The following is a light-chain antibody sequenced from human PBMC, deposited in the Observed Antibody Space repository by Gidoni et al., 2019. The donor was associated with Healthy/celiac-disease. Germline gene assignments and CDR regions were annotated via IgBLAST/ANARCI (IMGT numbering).Light chain of an antibody. CDR2: DVS. J-gene: IGLJ1*01. V-gene: IGLV2-14*01. CDR3: SSYTSSSTLEV. Sequence: QSALTPPASVSGSPGQSLTISCTGTSSDVGGYNYVSWYQQHPGKAPKLMIYDVSNRPSGVSNRFSGSKSGNTASLTISGLQAEEEADYYCSSYTSSSTLEVFGTGTKVTVL. CDR1: SSDVGGYNY.